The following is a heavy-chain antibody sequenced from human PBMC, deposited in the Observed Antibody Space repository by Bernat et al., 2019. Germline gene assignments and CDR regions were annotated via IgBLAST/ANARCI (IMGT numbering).Heavy chain of an antibody. CDR3: ARGFMMY. V-gene: IGHV3-7*01. D-gene: IGHD3-16*01. J-gene: IGHJ4*02. CDR1: GFTFSTYW. CDR2: IKPDGSDK. Sequence: EVQLVESGGGLVQPGGSLRLSCEASGFTFSTYWMTWVRQAPGKGLEWVANIKPDGSDKYYGNSVKGRFTISRDNAKNKLYLEMSRLRDEDTAFYYCARGFMMYWGQGTLVTVSS.